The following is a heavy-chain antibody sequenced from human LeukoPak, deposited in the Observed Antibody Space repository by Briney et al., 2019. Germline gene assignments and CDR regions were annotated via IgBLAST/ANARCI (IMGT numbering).Heavy chain of an antibody. CDR3: ARDRWGYSYGGD. V-gene: IGHV3-30*02. J-gene: IGHJ4*02. CDR2: IRYNGNDQ. CDR1: GFTFSTYG. D-gene: IGHD5-18*01. Sequence: GGSLKLSCAASGFTFSTYGMQWVRQAPGKGLEWVAFIRYNGNDQYYADSVKGRFTISRDNSNNVVSLQMNSLRAEDTAVYYCARDRWGYSYGGDWGQGTLVTVSS.